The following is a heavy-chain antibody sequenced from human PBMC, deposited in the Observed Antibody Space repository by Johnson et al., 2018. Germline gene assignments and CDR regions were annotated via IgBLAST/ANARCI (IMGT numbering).Heavy chain of an antibody. CDR2: ISYDGSNK. CDR3: ARERWPGAPDAFDI. CDR1: GFTFSSYA. V-gene: IGHV3-30-3*01. D-gene: IGHD1-26*01. J-gene: IGHJ3*02. Sequence: QVQLVQSGGGVVQPGRSLRLSCAASGFTFSSYAMHWVRQAPGKGLEWVAVISYDGSNKYYADSVKGRFTISRDNSKNTLYLQMNSLRAEDPAVYYCARERWPGAPDAFDIWGQGTMVTVSS.